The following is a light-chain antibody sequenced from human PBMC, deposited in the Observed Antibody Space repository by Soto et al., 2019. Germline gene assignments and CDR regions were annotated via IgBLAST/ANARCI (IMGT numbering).Light chain of an antibody. CDR2: VAS. CDR1: QDISSY. J-gene: IGKJ4*01. Sequence: DIQLTQSPSFPSTSVGDRVTITCRASQDISSYLAWYQQKPWKAPKLLIYVASTLQSGVPSRFSGSGSGTEFTLTISSLQPEDFATYYCQQLNDYPLTFGGGTKVEIK. V-gene: IGKV1-9*01. CDR3: QQLNDYPLT.